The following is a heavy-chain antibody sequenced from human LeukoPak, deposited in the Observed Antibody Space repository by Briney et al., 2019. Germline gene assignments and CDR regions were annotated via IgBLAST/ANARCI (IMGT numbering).Heavy chain of an antibody. J-gene: IGHJ5*02. CDR1: GGSISSSNW. CDR3: ARVNLWFGELLPGRIDP. CDR2: IYHSGST. D-gene: IGHD3-10*01. V-gene: IGHV4-4*02. Sequence: SSETLSLTCAVSGGSISSSNWWSWVRQPPGKGLEWIGEIYHSGSTNYNPSLKSRVTISVDKSKNQFSLKLSSVTAADTAVYYCARVNLWFGELLPGRIDPWGQGTLVTVSS.